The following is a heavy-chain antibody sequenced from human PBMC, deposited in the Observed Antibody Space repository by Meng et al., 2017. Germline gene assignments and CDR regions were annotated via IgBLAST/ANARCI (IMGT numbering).Heavy chain of an antibody. CDR1: GYTFTSYA. Sequence: VELCQSWFGFKKPGASVKVSCKASGYTFTSYAMNWVRQAPGQGLEWMGWINTNTGNPTYAQGFTGRFVFSLDTSVSTAYLQISSLKAEDTAVYYCARENRWEPPDYWGQGTLVTVSS. V-gene: IGHV7-4-1*02. J-gene: IGHJ4*02. CDR3: ARENRWEPPDY. CDR2: INTNTGNP. D-gene: IGHD1-26*01.